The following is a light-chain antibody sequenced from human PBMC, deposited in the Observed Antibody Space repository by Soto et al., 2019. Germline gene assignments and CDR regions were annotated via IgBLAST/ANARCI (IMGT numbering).Light chain of an antibody. CDR3: QQSYSIPYT. CDR1: QSISSY. J-gene: IGKJ2*01. V-gene: IGKV1-39*01. CDR2: AAS. Sequence: DIQMTQSPSSLSASVGERGTITCRASQSISSYLNWYQQKPGKAPKLLIYAASSLQSEVPSRFRGSASGTAFTITISSLQHEDFATYYGQQSYSIPYTFGKGTKVDLK.